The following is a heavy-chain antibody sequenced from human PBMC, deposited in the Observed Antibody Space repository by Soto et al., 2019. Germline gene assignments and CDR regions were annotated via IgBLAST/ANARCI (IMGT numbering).Heavy chain of an antibody. Sequence: SETLSLTCTVSGDSITSNSYFWAWIRQPPGKGLEWIGSIYYSGTTYHNPSLKSRVTISVDRSNNQFSLKLTSVTAADTAVYYCARHFSVDHFDYWGQGTLVTVSS. D-gene: IGHD3-9*01. CDR1: GDSITSNSYF. CDR2: IYYSGTT. CDR3: ARHFSVDHFDY. J-gene: IGHJ4*02. V-gene: IGHV4-39*01.